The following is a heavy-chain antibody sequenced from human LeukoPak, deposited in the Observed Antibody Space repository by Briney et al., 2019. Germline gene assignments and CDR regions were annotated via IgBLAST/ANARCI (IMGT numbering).Heavy chain of an antibody. CDR1: GFTFSSYA. Sequence: GGPLRLSCAASGFTFSSYAMSWVRQAPGKGLEWVSGISASGGSTYYADSVKGRFTISRDNSKNTLYVQMNSLRAEDTAVYYCAKNGYGWDYYFDYWGQGTLVTVSS. V-gene: IGHV3-23*01. CDR3: AKNGYGWDYYFDY. J-gene: IGHJ4*02. CDR2: ISASGGST. D-gene: IGHD5-18*01.